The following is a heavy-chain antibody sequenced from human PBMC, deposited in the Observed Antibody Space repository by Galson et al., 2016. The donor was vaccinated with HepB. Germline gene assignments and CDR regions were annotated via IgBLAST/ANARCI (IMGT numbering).Heavy chain of an antibody. CDR3: RAGDVVVPGALYTLDV. Sequence: SLRLSCAASGFTFNSYGVHWVRQAPGKGLEWVAVTWYNGSHKYYADSVKGRFTISRDSSENTLYLRMNSLRVEDTAVYYCRAGDVVVPGALYTLDVWGQGTTVTVSS. D-gene: IGHD2-2*01. J-gene: IGHJ6*02. V-gene: IGHV3-33*01. CDR1: GFTFNSYG. CDR2: TWYNGSHK.